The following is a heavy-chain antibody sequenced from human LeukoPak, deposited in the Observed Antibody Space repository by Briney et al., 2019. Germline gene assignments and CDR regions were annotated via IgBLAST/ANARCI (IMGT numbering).Heavy chain of an antibody. CDR1: GGSISSGDYY. Sequence: SETLSLTCTVSGGSISSGDYYWSWIRQPPGQGLEWIGYIYYSGSTYYNPSLKSRVTISVDTSKNQFSLKLSSVTAADTAVYYCARGGGENYYYYMDVWGKGTTVTVSS. D-gene: IGHD2-21*01. J-gene: IGHJ6*03. CDR3: ARGGGENYYYYMDV. CDR2: IYYSGST. V-gene: IGHV4-30-4*08.